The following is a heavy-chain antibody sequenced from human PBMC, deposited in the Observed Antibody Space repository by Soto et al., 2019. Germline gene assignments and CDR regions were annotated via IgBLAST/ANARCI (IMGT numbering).Heavy chain of an antibody. J-gene: IGHJ4*02. CDR2: ISGSDGRT. Sequence: EVQLLESGGGLVQPGGSLRLSCAASGFMFKKYAMSWVRQAPGKGLEWVSGISGSDGRTSYAESVKGRFTISRDNSKTTPHLHMNSLKPEATAMNYRAKDPLPPLGARLYNFDYCGQGNLVTVSS. V-gene: IGHV3-23*01. CDR3: AKDPLPPLGARLYNFDY. CDR1: GFMFKKYA. D-gene: IGHD1-1*01.